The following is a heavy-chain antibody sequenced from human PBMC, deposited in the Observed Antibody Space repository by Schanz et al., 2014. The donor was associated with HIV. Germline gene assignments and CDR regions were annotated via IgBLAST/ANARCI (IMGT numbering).Heavy chain of an antibody. D-gene: IGHD6-13*01. Sequence: EVQLVESGGGLVKPGRSLRLSCAASRFTFGDYAMSWVRQAPGKGLEWVSSISATGGSTYYADSVKGRFTISRDNSKNTLYLQMNSLRPEDTAVYYCAKDKSRHTYSSSSIFDPWGQGTLVTVSS. CDR2: ISATGGST. CDR3: AKDKSRHTYSSSSIFDP. CDR1: RFTFGDYA. V-gene: IGHV3-23*04. J-gene: IGHJ5*02.